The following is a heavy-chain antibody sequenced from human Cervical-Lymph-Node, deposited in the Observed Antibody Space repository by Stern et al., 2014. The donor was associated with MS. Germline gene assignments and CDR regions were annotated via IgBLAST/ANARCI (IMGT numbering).Heavy chain of an antibody. D-gene: IGHD6-6*01. CDR3: ARVRSAAPDLPFDF. V-gene: IGHV4-39*02. CDR1: GASMSSTTY. J-gene: IGHJ4*02. CDR2: MNNSGGT. Sequence: QVQLQESGPGLVKPSETLSLICSVSGASMSSTTYWGWIRQAPGAGLGRIGIMNNSGGTNYNPSLKRRVTISVDTSKTLSSFNLPSGTAADTAVYYCARVRSAAPDLPFDFWGQGTLVTVSS.